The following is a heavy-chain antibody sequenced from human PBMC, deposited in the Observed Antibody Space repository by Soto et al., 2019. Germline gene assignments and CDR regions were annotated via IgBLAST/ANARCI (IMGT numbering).Heavy chain of an antibody. D-gene: IGHD3-22*01. CDR3: AREYYYDSSGYPDY. Sequence: GASVKVSCKASGYTFTGYYMHGVRQAPGQGVEWMEWINPNSGGTNYAQKYQGRVTMTRDTSISTAYMELSRLRSDDTAVYYCAREYYYDSSGYPDYWGQVTLVTVSS. CDR2: INPNSGGT. J-gene: IGHJ4*02. CDR1: GYTFTGYY. V-gene: IGHV1-2*02.